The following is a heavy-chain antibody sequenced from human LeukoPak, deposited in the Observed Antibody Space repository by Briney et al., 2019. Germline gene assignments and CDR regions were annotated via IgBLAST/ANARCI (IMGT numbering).Heavy chain of an antibody. CDR3: AKVAPDIVVVVAAIQGWFDP. J-gene: IGHJ5*02. Sequence: GGSLRLSCAASGFTVSSYAMSWVRQAPGKGLEWVSAISGSGGSTYYADSVKGRFTISRDNSKNTLYLQMNSLRAEDTAVYYCAKVAPDIVVVVAAIQGWFDPWGQGTLVTVSS. CDR1: GFTVSSYA. V-gene: IGHV3-23*01. CDR2: ISGSGGST. D-gene: IGHD2-15*01.